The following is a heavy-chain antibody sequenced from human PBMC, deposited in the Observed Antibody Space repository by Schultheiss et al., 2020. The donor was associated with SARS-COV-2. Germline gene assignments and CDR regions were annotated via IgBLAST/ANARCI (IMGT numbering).Heavy chain of an antibody. CDR2: IKQDGSEK. J-gene: IGHJ4*02. V-gene: IGHV3-7*01. CDR1: GFSFSKDD. Sequence: GGSLRLSCATSGFSFSKDDIHWVRQAPGKGLEWVANIKQDGSEKYYVDSVKGRFTISRDNAKNSLYLQMDSLRAEDTAVFYCVRGGGNFDLWGQGTLVTVSS. CDR3: VRGGGNFDL. D-gene: IGHD1-26*01.